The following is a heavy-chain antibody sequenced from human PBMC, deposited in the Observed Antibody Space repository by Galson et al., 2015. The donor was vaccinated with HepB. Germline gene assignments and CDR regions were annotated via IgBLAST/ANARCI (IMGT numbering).Heavy chain of an antibody. D-gene: IGHD6-25*01. V-gene: IGHV3-33*01. Sequence: SLRLSCAASGFTFSSYGMHWVRQAPGKGLEWVAIIWNDGSIKYYADSVKGRFTISRDDSRNTLYLQMNSLRAEDTAVCYCARSLGGGSDHPGWFDPWGQGTLVTVSS. J-gene: IGHJ5*02. CDR1: GFTFSSYG. CDR2: IWNDGSIK. CDR3: ARSLGGGSDHPGWFDP.